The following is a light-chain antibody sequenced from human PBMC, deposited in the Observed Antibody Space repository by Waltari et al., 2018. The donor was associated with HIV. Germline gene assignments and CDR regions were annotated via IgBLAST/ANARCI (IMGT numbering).Light chain of an antibody. Sequence: DIVMTQSPDSLAVSLGERATINCNSSQSVLSSSKNKNCLAWYQQKPGQPPKLLIYWTSTRESGVPDRFSGSGSGTDFTLTISSLQAEDVAVYYCQQYYLTPLTFGGGTKVVIK. V-gene: IGKV4-1*01. J-gene: IGKJ4*01. CDR2: WTS. CDR1: QSVLSSSKNKNC. CDR3: QQYYLTPLT.